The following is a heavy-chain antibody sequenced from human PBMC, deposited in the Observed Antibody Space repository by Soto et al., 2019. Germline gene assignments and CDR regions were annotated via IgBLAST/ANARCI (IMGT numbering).Heavy chain of an antibody. D-gene: IGHD3-9*01. CDR3: ARVGYYNHRGVFDI. V-gene: IGHV3-48*03. CDR2: ISSSGSTT. Sequence: PGGSLRLSCAASGFTFSSYDMNWVRQAPGKGLEWGSYISSSGSTTYYGDTVKGRFTISRDNAKNSLYLQMNSLRAEDTAVYYCARVGYYNHRGVFDIWGQGTMVTVSS. J-gene: IGHJ3*02. CDR1: GFTFSSYD.